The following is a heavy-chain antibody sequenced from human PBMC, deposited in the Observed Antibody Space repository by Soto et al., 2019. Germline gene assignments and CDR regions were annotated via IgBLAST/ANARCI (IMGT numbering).Heavy chain of an antibody. CDR1: GVSISSGGYY. D-gene: IGHD3-9*01. V-gene: IGHV4-31*03. J-gene: IGHJ6*01. CDR2: IYYSGST. CDR3: ARDRSYGTGYYYSYGMEV. Sequence: PSETLSLTCTFSGVSISSGGYYCSWFRQHPWKGLEWIGYIYYSGSTYYNPSLKSRVTISVDTSKNQFSLKLSSVTAADTAVYYCARDRSYGTGYYYSYGMEVWGQGTTVTVSS.